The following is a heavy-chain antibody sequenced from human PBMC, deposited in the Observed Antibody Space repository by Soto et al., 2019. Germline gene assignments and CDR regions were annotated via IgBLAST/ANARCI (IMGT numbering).Heavy chain of an antibody. D-gene: IGHD2-2*01. CDR3: ARESHDMVGGPAAALDPFNDYYYYYMDV. CDR1: GGTFSSYT. Sequence: QVQLVQSGAEVKKPGSSVKVSCKASGGTFSSYTISWVRQAPGQGLEWMGRIIPILGIANYAQKFQGRVTITADKSTSTAYMELSSLRSEDTAVYYCARESHDMVGGPAAALDPFNDYYYYYMDVWGKGTTVTVSS. J-gene: IGHJ6*03. V-gene: IGHV1-69*08. CDR2: IIPILGIA.